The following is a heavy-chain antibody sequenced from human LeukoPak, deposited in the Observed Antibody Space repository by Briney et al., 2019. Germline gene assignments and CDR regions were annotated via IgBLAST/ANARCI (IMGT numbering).Heavy chain of an antibody. D-gene: IGHD3-10*01. CDR2: INPSGGST. CDR1: GYTFTSYY. Sequence: ASVKVSCKASGYTFTSYYMHWVRQAPGQGLEWMGIINPSGGSTSYAQRFQGRVTMTRDMSTSTVYMELSSLRSEDTAVYYCARDRPTYYGSGNDAFDIWGQGTMVTVSS. CDR3: ARDRPTYYGSGNDAFDI. J-gene: IGHJ3*02. V-gene: IGHV1-46*01.